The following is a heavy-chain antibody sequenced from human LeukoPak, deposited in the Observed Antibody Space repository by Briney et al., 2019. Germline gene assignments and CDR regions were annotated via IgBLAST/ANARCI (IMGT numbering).Heavy chain of an antibody. CDR1: GFTFSTYD. D-gene: IGHD3-10*01. J-gene: IGHJ4*02. CDR3: ANPFYGSGPRGY. V-gene: IGHV3-23*01. CDR2: ISASRGST. Sequence: GGSLRLSCAASGFTFSTYDMTWVRQAPVKGLEWVSAISASRGSTYYADSVKGRFTISRDNSKNTLYLQMNSLRAEDTAIYYCANPFYGSGPRGYWGQGTLVTVSS.